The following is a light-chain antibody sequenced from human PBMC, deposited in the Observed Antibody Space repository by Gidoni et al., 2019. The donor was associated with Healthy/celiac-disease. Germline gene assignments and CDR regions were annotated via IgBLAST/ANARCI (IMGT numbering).Light chain of an antibody. CDR3: QQRSNWPPLT. Sequence: PATLSLSPGERATLSCRASQSISSYLAWYQQKPGQAPRLLIYDASNRATGIPARFSGSGSGTDFTLTISSLEPEDFAVYYCQQRSNWPPLTFGGGTKVEIK. CDR1: QSISSY. CDR2: DAS. J-gene: IGKJ4*01. V-gene: IGKV3-11*01.